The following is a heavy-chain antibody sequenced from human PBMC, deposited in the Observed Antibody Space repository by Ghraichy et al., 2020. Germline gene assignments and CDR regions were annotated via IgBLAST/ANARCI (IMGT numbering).Heavy chain of an antibody. CDR2: INHSGST. D-gene: IGHD5-24*01. CDR3: ARGGRRWLNWFDP. CDR1: GGSFSGYY. V-gene: IGHV4-34*01. J-gene: IGHJ5*02. Sequence: SETLSLTCAVYGGSFSGYYWSWIRQPPGKGLEWIGEINHSGSTNYNPSLKSRVTISVDTSKNQFSLKLSSVTAADTAVYYCARGGRRWLNWFDPWGQGTLVTVSS.